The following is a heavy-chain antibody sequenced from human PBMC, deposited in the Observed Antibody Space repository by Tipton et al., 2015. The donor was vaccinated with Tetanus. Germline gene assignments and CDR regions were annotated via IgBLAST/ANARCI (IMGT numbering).Heavy chain of an antibody. D-gene: IGHD2/OR15-2a*01. CDR2: MFYSGSA. CDR1: GGSISSGGYS. CDR3: SSSPGNQYLAFFDY. V-gene: IGHV4-30-2*05. Sequence: TLSLTCAVSGGSISSGGYSWSWIRQPPGKGLEWIGYMFYSGSAYYNPSLKSRVTISIDTSKNQFSLRLSSVTAADTAVYYCSSSPGNQYLAFFDYWGRGTLVTVSS. J-gene: IGHJ4*02.